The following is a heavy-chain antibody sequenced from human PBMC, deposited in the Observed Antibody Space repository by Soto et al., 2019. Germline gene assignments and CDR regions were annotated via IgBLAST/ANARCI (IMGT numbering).Heavy chain of an antibody. CDR2: ISYGYGPGTIM. CDR1: GFTFSGYN. V-gene: IGHV3-48*02. J-gene: IGHJ6*02. D-gene: IGHD3-3*01. CDR3: ARAMRFFGFYHGMDV. Sequence: GGSLRLSCAASGFTFSGYNMNWVRQAPGKGLEWISYISYGYGPGTIMYYADSVKGRFTISRDNAKNSMYLHMTSLKDEDTAVYYCARAMRFFGFYHGMDVWGQGTTVTVSS.